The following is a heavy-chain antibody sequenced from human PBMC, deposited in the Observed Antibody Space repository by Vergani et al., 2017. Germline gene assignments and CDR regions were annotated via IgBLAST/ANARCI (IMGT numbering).Heavy chain of an antibody. CDR2: IYTSGST. CDR3: ARGGAMVSEEGFDC. V-gene: IGHV4-61*02. CDR1: GGSISSGSYY. Sequence: QVQLQESGPGLVKPSQTLSLTCTVSGGSISSGSYYWSWIRQPAGKGLEWIGRIYTSGSTNYNPSLKSRVTISVDTSKNQFSLKLSSVTAADTAVYYCARGGAMVSEEGFDCWGQGTLVTVSS. J-gene: IGHJ4*02. D-gene: IGHD5-18*01.